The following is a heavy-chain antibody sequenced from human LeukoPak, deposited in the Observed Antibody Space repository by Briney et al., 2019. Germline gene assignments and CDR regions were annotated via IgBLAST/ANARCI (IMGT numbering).Heavy chain of an antibody. CDR1: GYSFTSYW. D-gene: IGHD2-2*01. V-gene: IGHV5-10-1*01. CDR2: IDPSDSYT. Sequence: GESLRISCKGSGYSFTSYWISWARQMPGKGLEWMGSIDPSDSYTNYSPSFQGHVTISADKSISTAYLQWSSLKASDTAMYYCARQEYGENDYWGQGTLVTVSS. CDR3: ARQEYGENDY. J-gene: IGHJ4*02.